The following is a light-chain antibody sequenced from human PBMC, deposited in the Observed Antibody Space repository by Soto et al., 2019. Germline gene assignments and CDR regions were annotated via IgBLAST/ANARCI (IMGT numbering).Light chain of an antibody. Sequence: EIVMTQSPATLSVSPGERATLSCRASQSVSSKLAWYQQKRGQAPRLLIYGASTRSTGIPARFSGSGSGTEFILTISSLQSEDFAVYYCQQYNNWPPTFGQGTKVEIK. CDR1: QSVSSK. CDR3: QQYNNWPPT. CDR2: GAS. J-gene: IGKJ1*01. V-gene: IGKV3-15*01.